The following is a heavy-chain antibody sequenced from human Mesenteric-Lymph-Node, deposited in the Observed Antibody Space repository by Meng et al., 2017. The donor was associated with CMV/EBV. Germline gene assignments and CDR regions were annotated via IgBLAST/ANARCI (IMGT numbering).Heavy chain of an antibody. D-gene: IGHD2-2*01. CDR3: TADTHCSVTSCFGPNYYYGLDV. CDR1: GFTFNNAW. V-gene: IGHV3-15*01. CDR2: IKRKADGETV. Sequence: GGSLRLSCAASGFTFNNAWMRWVRQAPGKGLEWVGRIKRKADGETVDFASPVKGRFTISRDDSKNMVYLQLRSLKTEDTAVYYCTADTHCSVTSCFGPNYYYGLDVWGQGTTVTVSS. J-gene: IGHJ6*02.